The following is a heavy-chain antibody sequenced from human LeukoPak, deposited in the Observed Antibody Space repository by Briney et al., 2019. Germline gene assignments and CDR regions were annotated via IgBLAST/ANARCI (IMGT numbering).Heavy chain of an antibody. J-gene: IGHJ3*02. CDR3: AKDIAATGTDAVDI. CDR2: ISWNSGSI. CDR1: GFTFSTYA. D-gene: IGHD6-13*01. Sequence: GGSLRLSCAAAGFTFSTYAMHWVRQAPGKGLEWVSGISWNSGSIGYADSVKGRFTISRDNAKNSLYLQMNSLRAEDMALYYCAKDIAATGTDAVDIWGQATMVTVSS. V-gene: IGHV3-9*03.